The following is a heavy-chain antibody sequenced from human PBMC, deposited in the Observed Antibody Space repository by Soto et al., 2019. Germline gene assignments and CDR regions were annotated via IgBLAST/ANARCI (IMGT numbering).Heavy chain of an antibody. CDR2: ISWDGGST. Sequence: GGPLRLSCAASGFTFDDYTMHWVRQAPGKGLEWVSLISWDGGSTYYADSVKGRFTISRDDSKNSLYLQMNSLRTEDTALYYCAKSAHYYDSSGCGMDVWGQGTTVTVSS. CDR3: AKSAHYYDSSGCGMDV. CDR1: GFTFDDYT. D-gene: IGHD3-22*01. V-gene: IGHV3-43*01. J-gene: IGHJ6*02.